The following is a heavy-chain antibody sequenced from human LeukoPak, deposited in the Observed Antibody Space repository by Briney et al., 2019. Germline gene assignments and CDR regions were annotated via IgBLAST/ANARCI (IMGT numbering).Heavy chain of an antibody. CDR2: IRYDGSNK. J-gene: IGHJ5*02. CDR3: AKDRYDYGDYDEYNWFDP. Sequence: GGSLRLSCAASGFTFSSYGMHWVRQAPGKGLEWVAFIRYDGSNKYYADSVKGRFTISRDNSKNTLYLQMNSLRAEDTAVYYCAKDRYDYGDYDEYNWFDPWGQGTLVTVSS. CDR1: GFTFSSYG. V-gene: IGHV3-30*02. D-gene: IGHD4-17*01.